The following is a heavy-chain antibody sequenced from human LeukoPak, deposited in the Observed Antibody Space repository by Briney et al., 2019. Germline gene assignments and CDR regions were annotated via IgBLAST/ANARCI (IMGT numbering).Heavy chain of an antibody. D-gene: IGHD6-6*01. V-gene: IGHV4-34*01. Sequence: SETLSLTCAVYGVSFSGYYWSWIRQPPGKGLEWIGEINHSGSTNYNPSLKSRVTISVDTSKNQFSLKLSSVTAADTAVYYCARRAIAARPWDYWGQGTLVTVSS. CDR1: GVSFSGYY. CDR3: ARRAIAARPWDY. J-gene: IGHJ4*02. CDR2: INHSGST.